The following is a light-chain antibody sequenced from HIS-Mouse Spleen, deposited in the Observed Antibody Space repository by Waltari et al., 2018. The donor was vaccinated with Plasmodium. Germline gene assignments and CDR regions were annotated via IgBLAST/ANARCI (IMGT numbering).Light chain of an antibody. V-gene: IGKV1-8*01. J-gene: IGKJ5*01. CDR3: QQYYSYPIT. Sequence: AIRTTRSPSSLSASTGDRVTITCRASQGISSYLAWYQQKPGKAPKLLIYAASTLQSGVPSRFSGSGSGTDFTLTISCLQSEDFATYYCQQYYSYPITFGQGTRLEIK. CDR1: QGISSY. CDR2: AAS.